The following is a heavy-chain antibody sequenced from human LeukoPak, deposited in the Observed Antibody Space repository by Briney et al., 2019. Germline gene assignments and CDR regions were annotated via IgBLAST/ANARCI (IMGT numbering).Heavy chain of an antibody. V-gene: IGHV3-30*04. CDR3: ARDWNDDYYFYFMDA. J-gene: IGHJ6*03. D-gene: IGHD1-1*01. CDR2: ISSDGSKK. CDR1: GFIFKSFA. Sequence: GGSLRLSCAASGFIFKSFAMHWVRQAPGKGLEWVSFISSDGSKKDYVDSVKGRFTISRDNSKTTLYLQMNSLSAEDTAVYYCARDWNDDYYFYFMDAWGEGTTVTVSS.